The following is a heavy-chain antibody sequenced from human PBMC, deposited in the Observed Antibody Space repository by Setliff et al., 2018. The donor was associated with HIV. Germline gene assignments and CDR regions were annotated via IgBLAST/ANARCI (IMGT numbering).Heavy chain of an antibody. V-gene: IGHV3-7*03. D-gene: IGHD3-22*01. CDR3: ARAYNVYDYRFDSSGYDY. J-gene: IGHJ4*02. CDR2: TKYDGSES. Sequence: QPGGSLRLSCAASGFTVSSYYMSWVRQAPGKGLEWVSNTKYDGSESYYVDSVKGRFIASTDNARNSLFLEMNSLRAEDTAVYYCARAYNVYDYRFDSSGYDYWGQGTLVTVSS. CDR1: GFTVSSYY.